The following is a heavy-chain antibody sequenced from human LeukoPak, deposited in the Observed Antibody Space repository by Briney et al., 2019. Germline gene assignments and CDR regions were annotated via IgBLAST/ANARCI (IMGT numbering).Heavy chain of an antibody. D-gene: IGHD6-6*01. Sequence: PGGSLRLSCAASGFTFSNAWMSWVRQAPGKGLEWVGRVKSKTDGGTTDYAAPVKGRFTISRDDSKNTLYLQMNSLKTGDRAVYYCSAPGEYSTSSVIDYWGQGTLVTVSS. CDR2: VKSKTDGGTT. V-gene: IGHV3-15*01. CDR1: GFTFSNAW. CDR3: SAPGEYSTSSVIDY. J-gene: IGHJ4*02.